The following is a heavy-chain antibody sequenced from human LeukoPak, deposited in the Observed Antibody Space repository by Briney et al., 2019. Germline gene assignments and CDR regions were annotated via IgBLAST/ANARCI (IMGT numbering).Heavy chain of an antibody. Sequence: GGSLRLSCAASGFTFSSYSMNWVRQAPGKGLEWVSSISSSSSYIYYADSVKGRFTISRDNAKNSLYLQMNSLRAEDTAVYYCARGDRTYYYDSSGYHPPNPHDYWGQGTLVTVSS. CDR3: ARGDRTYYYDSSGYHPPNPHDY. CDR1: GFTFSSYS. CDR2: ISSSSSYI. J-gene: IGHJ4*02. D-gene: IGHD3-22*01. V-gene: IGHV3-21*01.